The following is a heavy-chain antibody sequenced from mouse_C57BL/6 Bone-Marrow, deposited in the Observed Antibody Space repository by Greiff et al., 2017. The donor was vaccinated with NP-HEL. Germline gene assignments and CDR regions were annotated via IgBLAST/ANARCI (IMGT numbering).Heavy chain of an antibody. CDR2: ILPGSGST. Sequence: QVQLQQSGAELMKPGASVKLSCKATGYTFTGYWIEWVKQRPGHGLEWIGEILPGSGSTNYNEKFKGKATLTADTSSNTAYMQLSRLTTEDSAIYYFANGPWYFDGWGRGTAITV. V-gene: IGHV1-9*01. CDR3: ANGPWYFDG. CDR1: GYTFTGYW. J-gene: IGHJ1*03.